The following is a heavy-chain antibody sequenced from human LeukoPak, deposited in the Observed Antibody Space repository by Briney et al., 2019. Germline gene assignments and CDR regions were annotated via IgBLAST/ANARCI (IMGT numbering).Heavy chain of an antibody. Sequence: SETLSLTCTVSGYSITNAYYWGWIRLPPGKGLEWIGSLYHSGSTYYNPSLKSRVTTSVDTSKNRFSLKLTSVTAADTAVYYCARDQWELPHLNLWGRGTLVTVSS. D-gene: IGHD1-26*01. CDR3: ARDQWELPHLNL. CDR2: LYHSGST. J-gene: IGHJ2*01. V-gene: IGHV4-38-2*02. CDR1: GYSITNAYY.